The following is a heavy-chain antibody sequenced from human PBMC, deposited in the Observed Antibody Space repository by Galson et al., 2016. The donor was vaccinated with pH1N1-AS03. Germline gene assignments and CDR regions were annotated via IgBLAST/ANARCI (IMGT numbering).Heavy chain of an antibody. CDR1: GDSITSGTYY. V-gene: IGHV4-39*07. J-gene: IGHJ1*01. CDR2: IYSSGTT. CDR3: VRPSVRGSWAH. Sequence: ETLSLTCTVSGDSITSGTYYWTWIRQPPGKGLQWIGSIYSSGTTFYYPSLESRATISVDTSKNQLSLRLNSVTAADTAVYYCVRPSVRGSWAHWGQGALVTVSS. D-gene: IGHD3-10*01.